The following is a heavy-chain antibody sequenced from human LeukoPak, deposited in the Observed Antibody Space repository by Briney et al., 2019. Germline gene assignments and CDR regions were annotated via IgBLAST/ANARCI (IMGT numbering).Heavy chain of an antibody. V-gene: IGHV3-30*03. Sequence: GGSLRLSCAASGFNFNNYVMHWVRQAPGKGLEWVTEISFDGRKKTYVDSVKGRFTISRDSPKNTVYLQMDSLRAEDTAVYYCARGAEKILSFGEYPSDAFDIWGQGTMAGVTS. CDR1: GFNFNNYV. CDR3: ARGAEKILSFGEYPSDAFDI. J-gene: IGHJ3*02. D-gene: IGHD3-10*01. CDR2: ISFDGRKK.